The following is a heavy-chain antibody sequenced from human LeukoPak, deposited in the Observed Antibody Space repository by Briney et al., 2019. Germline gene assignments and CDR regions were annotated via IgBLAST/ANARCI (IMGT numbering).Heavy chain of an antibody. CDR3: ARGRYDFWSGYYFDY. V-gene: IGHV4-34*01. CDR1: GGSFSGYY. J-gene: IGHJ4*02. D-gene: IGHD3-3*01. Sequence: SETLSLTCAVYGGSFSGYYWSWIRQPPGKGLEWTGETNHSGSTNYNPSLKSRVTISVDTSKNQFSLKLSSVTAADTAVYYCARGRYDFWSGYYFDYWGQGTLVTVSS. CDR2: TNHSGST.